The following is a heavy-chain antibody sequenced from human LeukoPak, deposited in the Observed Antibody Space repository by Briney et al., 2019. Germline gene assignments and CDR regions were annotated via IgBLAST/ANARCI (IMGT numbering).Heavy chain of an antibody. J-gene: IGHJ4*02. CDR1: GYTFTGYY. V-gene: IGHV1-8*02. CDR2: MNPNSGNT. Sequence: ASVKVSCKASGYTFTGYYMHWVRQAPGQGLEWMGWMNPNSGNTGYAQKFQGRVTMTRNTSISTAYMELSSLRSEDTAVYYCARGVWGSGSYYIDYWGQGTLVTVSS. D-gene: IGHD3-10*01. CDR3: ARGVWGSGSYYIDY.